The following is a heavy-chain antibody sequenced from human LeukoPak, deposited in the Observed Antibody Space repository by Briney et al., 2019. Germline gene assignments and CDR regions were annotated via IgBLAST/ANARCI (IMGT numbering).Heavy chain of an antibody. CDR1: GFTFSSYG. D-gene: IGHD3-22*01. V-gene: IGHV3-30*02. CDR3: AKTSPSYDSSGYFHLSIDY. CDR2: IRYDGSNK. J-gene: IGHJ4*02. Sequence: GGSLRLSCAASGFTFSSYGMHWVRQAPGKGLERVAFIRYDGSNKYYADSVKGRFTISRDNSKNTLYLQMNSLRAEDTAVYYCAKTSPSYDSSGYFHLSIDYWGQGTLVTVSS.